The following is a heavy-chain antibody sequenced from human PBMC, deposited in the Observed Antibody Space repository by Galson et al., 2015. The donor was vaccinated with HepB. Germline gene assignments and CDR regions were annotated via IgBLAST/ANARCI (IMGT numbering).Heavy chain of an antibody. CDR2: VNPNTGDT. Sequence: SVKVSCKASGYTFSDYFIHWLRQAPGQGPEWMGWVNPNTGDTTYAQKFQGRVSMTRDTSIRTIYMELNRLTSDDTAVYYCATDPTKSHLDPFDYWGQGTLVTVSS. V-gene: IGHV1-2*02. D-gene: IGHD2-8*01. CDR3: ATDPTKSHLDPFDY. J-gene: IGHJ4*02. CDR1: GYTFSDYF.